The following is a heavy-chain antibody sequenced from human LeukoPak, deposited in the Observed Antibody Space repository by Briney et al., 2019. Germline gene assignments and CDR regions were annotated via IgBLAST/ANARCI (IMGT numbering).Heavy chain of an antibody. J-gene: IGHJ4*02. V-gene: IGHV3-11*03. CDR1: GFTFSDYY. CDR3: ARYSSGYLFVVDSVDY. Sequence: GGSLRLSCAASGFTFSDYYMRWMRQAPGKGLEWVSYISSSSSYTNYADSVKGRFTISRDNAKNSLYLQMNSLRAEDTAVYYCARYSSGYLFVVDSVDYWGQGTLVTVSS. D-gene: IGHD3-22*01. CDR2: ISSSSSYT.